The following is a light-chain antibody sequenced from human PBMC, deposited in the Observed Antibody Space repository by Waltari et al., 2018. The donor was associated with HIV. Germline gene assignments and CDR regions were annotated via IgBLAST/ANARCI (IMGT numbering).Light chain of an antibody. CDR2: AAS. J-gene: IGKJ2*01. V-gene: IGKV3-15*01. Sequence: TLSVSPGERATLSCRASQTFGSSLAWYQQKPGLAHRLLIYAASTRATGIPAKFSGSGSGTDFTLTISSLQSEDFAIYYCQQYNNWPYTFGQGTKLEFK. CDR3: QQYNNWPYT. CDR1: QTFGSS.